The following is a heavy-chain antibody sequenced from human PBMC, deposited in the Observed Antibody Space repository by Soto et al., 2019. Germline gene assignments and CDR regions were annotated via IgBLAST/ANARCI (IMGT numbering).Heavy chain of an antibody. CDR1: GFTFSSYG. Sequence: QVQLVESGGGVVQPGRSLRLSCAASGFTFSSYGMHWVRQAPGKGLEWVAVIWYDGSNKYYADSVKGRFTISRDNSKNPMSLQMNSLRAEDTAVYYWARDSADAFDIWGQGTMVTVSS. V-gene: IGHV3-33*01. CDR2: IWYDGSNK. CDR3: ARDSADAFDI. J-gene: IGHJ3*02.